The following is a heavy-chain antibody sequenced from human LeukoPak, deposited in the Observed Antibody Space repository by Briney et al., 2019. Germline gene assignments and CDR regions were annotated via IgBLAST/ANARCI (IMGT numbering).Heavy chain of an antibody. CDR2: IYYSGST. J-gene: IGHJ4*02. CDR1: GGSISSYY. Sequence: SETLSLTCTASGGSISSYYWSWIRQPPGKGLEWIGYIYYSGSTNYNPSLKSRVTISVDTSKNQFSLKLSSVTAADTAVYYCARHTPLDYYDNWGQGTLVTVSS. V-gene: IGHV4-59*08. CDR3: ARHTPLDYYDN.